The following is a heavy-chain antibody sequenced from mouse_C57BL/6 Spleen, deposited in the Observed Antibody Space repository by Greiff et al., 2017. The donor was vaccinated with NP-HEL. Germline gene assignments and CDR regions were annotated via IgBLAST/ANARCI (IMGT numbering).Heavy chain of an antibody. CDR1: GYSITSGYY. CDR2: ISYDGSN. Sequence: EVQLQESGPGLVKPSQSLSLTCSVTGYSITSGYYWNWIRQFPGNKLEWMGYISYDGSNNYNPSLKNRISITRDTSKNQFFLKLNSVTTEDTATYYCARDYDYDEKVWFAYWGQGTLVTVSA. D-gene: IGHD2-4*01. J-gene: IGHJ3*01. CDR3: ARDYDYDEKVWFAY. V-gene: IGHV3-6*01.